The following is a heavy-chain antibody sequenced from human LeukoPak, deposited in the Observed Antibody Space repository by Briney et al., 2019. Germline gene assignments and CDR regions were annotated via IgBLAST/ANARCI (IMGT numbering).Heavy chain of an antibody. CDR3: ARGDPPDHTVAGTDNYYYYYGMDV. D-gene: IGHD6-19*01. Sequence: GASVKVSCKASGYTFTSYYMHWVRQAPGQGLEWMGIINPSGGSTSYAQKFQGRVTMTRDTSTSTVYMELSSLRSEDTAVYYCARGDPPDHTVAGTDNYYYYYGMDVWGQGTTVTVSS. CDR1: GYTFTSYY. V-gene: IGHV1-46*01. CDR2: INPSGGST. J-gene: IGHJ6*02.